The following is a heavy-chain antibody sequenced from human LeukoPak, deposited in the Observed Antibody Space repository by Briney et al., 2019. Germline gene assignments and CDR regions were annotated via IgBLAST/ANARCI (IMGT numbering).Heavy chain of an antibody. D-gene: IGHD3-16*02. CDR1: GFTFSSYA. J-gene: IGHJ4*02. CDR3: AKMDRVWGTYRHYFDY. Sequence: QSEGSLRLSCAASGFTFSSYAMSWVRQAPGKGLEWVSAISGSGGSTYYADSVKGRFTISRDNSKNTLYLQMNSLRAGDTAVYYCAKMDRVWGTYRHYFDYWGQGTLVTVSS. CDR2: ISGSGGST. V-gene: IGHV3-23*01.